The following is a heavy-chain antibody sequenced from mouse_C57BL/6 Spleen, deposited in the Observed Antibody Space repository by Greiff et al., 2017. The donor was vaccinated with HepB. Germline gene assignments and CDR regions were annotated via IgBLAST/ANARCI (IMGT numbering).Heavy chain of an antibody. CDR3: PTAWFAY. Sequence: VQLQQSGAELVRPGASVKLSCTASGFNFKDYYMHWVRQRPEQGLEWIGWIDPENGDTEYASKFQGKATITAVTSSNTAYLQLRSLTSEDTAVYYCPTAWFAYWGQGPLVTVST. CDR2: IDPENGDT. V-gene: IGHV14-4*01. CDR1: GFNFKDYY. J-gene: IGHJ3*01.